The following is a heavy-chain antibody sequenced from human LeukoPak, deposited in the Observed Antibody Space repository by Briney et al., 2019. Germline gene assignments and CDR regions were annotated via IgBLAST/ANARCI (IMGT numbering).Heavy chain of an antibody. V-gene: IGHV3-9*03. Sequence: PGGSLRLSCAASGFTVSSNYMSWVRQAPGKGLEWVSGISWNSGSIGYADSVKGRFTISRDNAKNSLYLQMNSLRAEDMALYYCAKGGVVTQYTSFDYWGQGTLVTVSS. J-gene: IGHJ4*02. CDR3: AKGGVVTQYTSFDY. CDR2: ISWNSGSI. CDR1: GFTVSSNY. D-gene: IGHD3-3*01.